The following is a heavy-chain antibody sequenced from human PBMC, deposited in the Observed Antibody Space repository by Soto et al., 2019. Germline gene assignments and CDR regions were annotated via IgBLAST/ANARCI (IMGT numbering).Heavy chain of an antibody. V-gene: IGHV3-49*03. CDR1: GFTFGDYA. CDR3: TRGDIGLFYGMDV. D-gene: IGHD2-15*01. J-gene: IGHJ6*02. CDR2: IRSKAYGGTT. Sequence: HPVGSLRLSCTASGFTFGDYAMSWFRQAPGKGLEWVGFIRSKAYGGTTEYAASVKGRFTISRDDSKSIAYLQMNSLKTEDTAVYYCTRGDIGLFYGMDVWGQGTTVTVSS.